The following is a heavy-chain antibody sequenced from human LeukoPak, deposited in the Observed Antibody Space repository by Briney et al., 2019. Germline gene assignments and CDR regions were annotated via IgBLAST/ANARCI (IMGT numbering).Heavy chain of an antibody. J-gene: IGHJ5*02. CDR2: INPNSGGT. D-gene: IGHD6-13*01. Sequence: ASVKVSCKASGYTFTGYYMHWVRQAPGQGLEWMGWINPNSGGTNYAQKLQGRATMTTDTPTSTAYMELRSLRSDDTAVYYCARGIAAAEGWFDPWGQGTLVTVSS. CDR3: ARGIAAAEGWFDP. V-gene: IGHV1-2*02. CDR1: GYTFTGYY.